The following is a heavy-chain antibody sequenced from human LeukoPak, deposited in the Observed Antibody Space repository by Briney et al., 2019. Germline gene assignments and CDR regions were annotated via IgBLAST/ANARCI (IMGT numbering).Heavy chain of an antibody. CDR2: INHRGRT. CDR1: GGSFSGYY. Sequence: SETLSLTSALHGGSFSGYYWSWIRHPPGKGRDWIGQINHRGRTNYNTSLTSRVALSFATSKNQFSLKLSSVTAADTAVYYCARGVAAADPGYYYYYYMDVWGKGTTVTVSS. CDR3: ARGVAAADPGYYYYYYMDV. J-gene: IGHJ6*03. D-gene: IGHD6-13*01. V-gene: IGHV4-34*01.